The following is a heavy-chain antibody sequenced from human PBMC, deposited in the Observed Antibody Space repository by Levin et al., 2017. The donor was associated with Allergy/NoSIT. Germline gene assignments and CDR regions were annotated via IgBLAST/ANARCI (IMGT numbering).Heavy chain of an antibody. CDR3: ARHLGTVTTDYYFDY. CDR1: GYSFTSYW. D-gene: IGHD4-17*01. V-gene: IGHV5-10-1*01. J-gene: IGHJ4*02. CDR2: IDPSDSYT. Sequence: ASVKVSCKGSGYSFTSYWISWVRQMPGKGLEWMGRIDPSDSYTNYSPSFQGHVTISADKSISTAYLQWSSLKASDTAMYYCARHLGTVTTDYYFDYWGQGTLVTVSS.